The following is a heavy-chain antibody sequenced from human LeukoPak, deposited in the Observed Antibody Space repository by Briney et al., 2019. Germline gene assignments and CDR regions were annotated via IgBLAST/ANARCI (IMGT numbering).Heavy chain of an antibody. D-gene: IGHD2/OR15-2a*01. Sequence: KESGPALVKPTQTPTLTCTFSGFSLSTSGMRVSWIRQPPGKALEWLARIDWDDDKFYSTSLKTRLTISKDTSKNQVVLTMTNMDPVDTATYYCARDSINFSGYFDYWGQGTLVTVSS. CDR3: ARDSINFSGYFDY. J-gene: IGHJ4*02. V-gene: IGHV2-70*04. CDR1: GFSLSTSGMR. CDR2: IDWDDDK.